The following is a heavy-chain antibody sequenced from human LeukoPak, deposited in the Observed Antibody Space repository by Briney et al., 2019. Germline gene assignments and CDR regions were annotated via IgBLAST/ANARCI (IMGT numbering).Heavy chain of an antibody. J-gene: IGHJ4*02. Sequence: GGSLRLSCAASGFTFSSYTMSWVRQAPGKGLEWVSGVSGSGGSTHYADSVKGRFTISRDNSKNTLYLQMNSLRAEDTAVYYCAKEAGNTFSFDYWGQGTLVTVSS. D-gene: IGHD3-16*01. CDR3: AKEAGNTFSFDY. V-gene: IGHV3-23*01. CDR2: VSGSGGST. CDR1: GFTFSSYT.